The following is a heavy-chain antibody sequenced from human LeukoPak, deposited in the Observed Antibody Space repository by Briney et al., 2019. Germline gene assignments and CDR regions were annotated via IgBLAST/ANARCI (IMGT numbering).Heavy chain of an antibody. V-gene: IGHV3-73*01. CDR3: TSRGFGELQKSYNY. CDR1: GFTFSGSA. J-gene: IGHJ4*02. Sequence: GGSLKLSCAASGFTFSGSAMHWVRQASGKGLEWVGRIRSKANSYATTYAASVKGRFTISRDDSKNTAYLQMNSLKTEDTAVYYCTSRGFGELQKSYNYWGQGTLVTVSS. D-gene: IGHD3-10*01. CDR2: IRSKANSYAT.